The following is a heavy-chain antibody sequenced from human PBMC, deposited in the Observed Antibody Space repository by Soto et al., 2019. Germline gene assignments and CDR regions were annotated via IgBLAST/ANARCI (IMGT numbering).Heavy chain of an antibody. V-gene: IGHV1-69*01. CDR1: GAIFSSNA. Sequence: QVQLVQSGAEVKKPGSSEKVTCKASGAIFSSNAISWVRQAPGQGLAWMGGILPIFGRTNYAQKFPSRVTIPAEESTRTAYMERSSRKAEDTAVYYCATWGRGYSDAPRFYVEYWGQGTLVTVSS. J-gene: IGHJ4*02. CDR3: ATWGRGYSDAPRFYVEY. CDR2: ILPIFGRT. D-gene: IGHD5-18*01.